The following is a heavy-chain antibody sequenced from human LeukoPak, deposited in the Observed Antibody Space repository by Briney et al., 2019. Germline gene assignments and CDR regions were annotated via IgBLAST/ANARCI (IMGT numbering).Heavy chain of an antibody. J-gene: IGHJ6*02. CDR3: AKSQSIAAAGYYYGMDV. CDR1: GFTFSSYA. D-gene: IGHD6-13*01. Sequence: GGSLRLSCAASGFTFSSYAMSWVRQAPAKGLEWVSAISGSGGSTYYADSVKGRFTISRDNSKNTLYLQMNSLRAEDTAVYYCAKSQSIAAAGYYYGMDVWGQGTTVTVSS. CDR2: ISGSGGST. V-gene: IGHV3-23*01.